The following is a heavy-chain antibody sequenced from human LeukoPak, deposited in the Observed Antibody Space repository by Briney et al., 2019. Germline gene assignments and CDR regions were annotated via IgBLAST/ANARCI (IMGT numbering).Heavy chain of an antibody. CDR3: ARDPYYYGSGSPSPFDC. D-gene: IGHD3-10*01. V-gene: IGHV3-21*01. J-gene: IGHJ4*02. CDR2: ISSSSSYI. Sequence: GGSLRLSCAASGFTFSSYSMNWVRQAPGKGLEWVSSISSSSSYIYYADSVKGRFTISRDNAKNSLYLQMNSLRPEDTAVYYCARDPYYYGSGSPSPFDCWGQGTLVTVSS. CDR1: GFTFSSYS.